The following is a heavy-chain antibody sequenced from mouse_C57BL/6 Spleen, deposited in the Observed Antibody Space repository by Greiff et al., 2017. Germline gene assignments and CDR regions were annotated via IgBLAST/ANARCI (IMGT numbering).Heavy chain of an antibody. V-gene: IGHV1-4*01. CDR3: ARSEDYYSSSYDYAMDY. CDR2: INPSSGYT. J-gene: IGHJ4*01. D-gene: IGHD1-1*01. Sequence: QVHVKQSGAELARPGASVKMSCKASGYTFTSYTMHWVKQRPGPGLEWIGYINPSSGYTKYNQQFKDKATLTADKSSSTAYMQLSSLTSEDSAVYYCARSEDYYSSSYDYAMDYWGQGTSVTVSS. CDR1: GYTFTSYT.